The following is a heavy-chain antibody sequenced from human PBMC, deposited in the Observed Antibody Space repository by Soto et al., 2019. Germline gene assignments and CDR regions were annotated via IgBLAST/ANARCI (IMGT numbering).Heavy chain of an antibody. CDR3: ARDLGLTGTTLYY. Sequence: VSVKVSCKASGYTFTSYYMHWVRHSHGKGLEWMGIINPSGGSTSYAQKFQGRVTMTRDTSTSTVYMELSSLRSEDTAVYYCARDLGLTGTTLYYWGQGTLVTVSS. CDR2: INPSGGST. J-gene: IGHJ4*02. V-gene: IGHV1-46*01. D-gene: IGHD1-7*01. CDR1: GYTFTSYY.